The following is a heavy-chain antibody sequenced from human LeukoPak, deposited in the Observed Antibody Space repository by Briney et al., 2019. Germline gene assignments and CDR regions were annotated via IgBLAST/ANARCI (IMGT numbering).Heavy chain of an antibody. CDR3: ARVSVAGTGPDY. J-gene: IGHJ4*02. D-gene: IGHD6-13*01. CDR2: FSYNVHS. CDR1: GGSVSSSSYY. V-gene: IGHV4-61*01. Sequence: SETLSLTCTVSGGSVSSSSYYWSWIRQPPGKGLEWVGFFSYNVHSDYNPSLKSRVTISVDTSKNQFSLRLSSVTAADTAIYYCARVSVAGTGPDYWGQGTLVTVSS.